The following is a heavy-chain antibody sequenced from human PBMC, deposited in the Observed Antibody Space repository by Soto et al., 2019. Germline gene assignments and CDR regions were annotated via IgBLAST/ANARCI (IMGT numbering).Heavy chain of an antibody. CDR1: GFTFSSYG. Sequence: QVQLVESGGGVVQPGRSLRLSCAASGFTFSSYGMHWVRQAPGKGLEWVAVISYDGSNKYYADSVKGGFTICRDNSKNTLYPHMNPVRADDRAVYYCATDRPRRVLRYFFWSPHPEHGYGMAVWGQGTTVTVSS. D-gene: IGHD3-9*01. V-gene: IGHV3-30*03. J-gene: IGHJ6*02. CDR2: ISYDGSNK. CDR3: ATDRPRRVLRYFFWSPHPEHGYGMAV.